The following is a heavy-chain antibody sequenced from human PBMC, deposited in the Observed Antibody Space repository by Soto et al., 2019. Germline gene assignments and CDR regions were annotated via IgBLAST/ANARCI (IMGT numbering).Heavy chain of an antibody. CDR1: GGSISSGDYY. J-gene: IGHJ4*02. CDR2: IYYSGST. CDR3: ARVVTIFGVVIEPYYFDY. V-gene: IGHV4-30-4*01. Sequence: QVQLQESGPGLVKPSQTLSLTCTVSGGSISSGDYYWSWIRQPPGKGLEWIGYIYYSGSTYYNPSLKSRVTISVDTSKNQFSRKLSSVTAADTAVYYCARVVTIFGVVIEPYYFDYWGQGTLVTVSS. D-gene: IGHD3-3*01.